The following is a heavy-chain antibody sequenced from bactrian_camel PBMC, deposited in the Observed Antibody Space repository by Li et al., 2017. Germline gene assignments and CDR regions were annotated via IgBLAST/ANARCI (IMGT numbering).Heavy chain of an antibody. V-gene: IGHV3S53*01. CDR2: IDRDGIT. D-gene: IGHD6*01. Sequence: HVQLVESGGGAVQAGGSLRLSCKSVSGYIYSMRCMGWFRQAPGKEREGVAFIDRDGITSYTDSVKGRFTISRDNAKNTVYLQMNNLTSEDTALHYCATNTVTDGVAEFSYWGQGTQVTVS. CDR3: ATNTVTDGVAEFSY. CDR1: GYIYSMRC. J-gene: IGHJ4*01.